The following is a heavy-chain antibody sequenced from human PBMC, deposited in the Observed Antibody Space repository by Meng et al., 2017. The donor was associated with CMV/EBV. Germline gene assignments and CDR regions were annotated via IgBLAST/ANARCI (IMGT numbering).Heavy chain of an antibody. CDR2: ISSSSSYI. CDR3: ASHVYSSSWYTHYYYYYGMDV. CDR1: GFTFSSYS. J-gene: IGHJ6*02. V-gene: IGHV3-21*04. Sequence: GESLKISCAASGFTFSSYSMNWVRQAPGKGLEWVSSISSSSSYIYYADSVKGRFTISRDNAKNSLYLQMNSLRAEDTAVYYCASHVYSSSWYTHYYYYYGMDVWGQGTTVTVSS. D-gene: IGHD6-13*01.